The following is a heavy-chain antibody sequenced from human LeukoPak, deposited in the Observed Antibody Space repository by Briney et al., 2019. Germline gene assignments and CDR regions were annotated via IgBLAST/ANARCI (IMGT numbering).Heavy chain of an antibody. Sequence: SETLSLTCTVSGGSISSYYWSWIRQPPGKGLEWIGYIHYSGSINYNPSLKSRVTISVDTSKNQFSLKLSSVTAADTAVYYCARAFYGGNIDYWGQGTLVTVSS. CDR2: IHYSGSI. D-gene: IGHD4-23*01. CDR3: ARAFYGGNIDY. V-gene: IGHV4-59*01. CDR1: GGSISSYY. J-gene: IGHJ4*02.